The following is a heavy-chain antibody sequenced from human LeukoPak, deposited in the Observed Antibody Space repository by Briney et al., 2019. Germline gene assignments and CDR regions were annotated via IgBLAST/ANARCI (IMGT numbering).Heavy chain of an antibody. J-gene: IGHJ4*02. V-gene: IGHV4-39*07. D-gene: IGHD3-3*02. CDR1: GGSISSGGYY. CDR2: VDYNGNI. Sequence: PSETLSLTCTVSGGSISSGGYYWSWIRQPPGKGLEWIGNVDYNGNIYYSPSLKSRALVSVDTSKNQVSLRLTSVTAADTAVYFCARSNHFWSGFLDTWGQGTLVTVSS. CDR3: ARSNHFWSGFLDT.